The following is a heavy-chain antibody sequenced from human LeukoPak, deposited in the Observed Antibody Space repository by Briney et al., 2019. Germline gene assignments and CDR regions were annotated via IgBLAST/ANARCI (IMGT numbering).Heavy chain of an antibody. J-gene: IGHJ6*03. CDR1: GGSISSHY. CDR2: IYYSGST. Sequence: PSETLSLTCTVSGGSISSHYWSWIRQPPGKGLEWIGYIYYSGSTNYNPSLKSRVTISVDTSKNQFSLKLSSVTAADTAVYYCARAPALDIVANFGYYYYMDVWGKGTTVTVSS. D-gene: IGHD5-12*01. CDR3: ARAPALDIVANFGYYYYMDV. V-gene: IGHV4-59*11.